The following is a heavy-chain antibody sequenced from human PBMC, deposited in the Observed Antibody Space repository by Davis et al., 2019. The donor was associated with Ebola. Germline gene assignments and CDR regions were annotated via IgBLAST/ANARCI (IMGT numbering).Heavy chain of an antibody. CDR2: ISSSGSTI. Sequence: GGSLRLSCAASGFTFDDYGMSWVRQAPGKGLEWVSYISSSGSTIYYADSVKGRFTISRDNAKNSLYLQMNSLRAEDTALYYCAKETYYYYGMDVWGQGTTVTVSS. CDR1: GFTFDDYG. V-gene: IGHV3-11*01. J-gene: IGHJ6*02. CDR3: AKETYYYYGMDV.